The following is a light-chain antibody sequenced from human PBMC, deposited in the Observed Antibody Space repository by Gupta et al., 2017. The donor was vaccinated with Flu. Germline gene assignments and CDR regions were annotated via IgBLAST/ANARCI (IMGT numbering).Light chain of an antibody. CDR3: QSADNSGTYVV. V-gene: IGLV3-25*03. Sequence: SYELTPPPSLSVSPGQTARITCPGDTLSTQYTYWYQQKPGQAPVLVIFKDTERPSGIPERFSGSNSGTTVTLTISGVQAEDEAAYYCQSADNSGTYVVFGGGTRLTV. CDR1: TLSTQY. CDR2: KDT. J-gene: IGLJ3*02.